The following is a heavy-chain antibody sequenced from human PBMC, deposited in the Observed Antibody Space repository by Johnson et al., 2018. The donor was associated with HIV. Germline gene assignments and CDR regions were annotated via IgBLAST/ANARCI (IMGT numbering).Heavy chain of an antibody. Sequence: QEKLVESGGGVVRPGGSVRLSCVASGFMFSSYGMHWVRQAPGQGLQWVAAIWYDGNNKYYADSVKGRVTISRDNAKKSLYLQINSLRAEDTAVYYCARDKGRGAFDIWGQGTMVTVSS. CDR2: IWYDGNNK. D-gene: IGHD3-10*01. CDR3: ARDKGRGAFDI. V-gene: IGHV3-33*01. J-gene: IGHJ3*02. CDR1: GFMFSSYG.